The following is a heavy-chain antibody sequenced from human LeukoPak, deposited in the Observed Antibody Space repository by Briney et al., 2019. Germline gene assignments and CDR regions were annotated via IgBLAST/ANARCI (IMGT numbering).Heavy chain of an antibody. D-gene: IGHD4-17*01. CDR2: ISAYNGNT. CDR3: ARFDYGDYYYYYMDV. V-gene: IGHV1-18*01. J-gene: IGHJ6*03. Sequence: GASVKVSCRASGYTFTSYGISWVRQAPGQGLEWMGWISAYNGNTNYAQKLQGRVTMTTDTSTSTAYMELRSLRSDDTAVYYCARFDYGDYYYYYMDVWGKGTTVTISS. CDR1: GYTFTSYG.